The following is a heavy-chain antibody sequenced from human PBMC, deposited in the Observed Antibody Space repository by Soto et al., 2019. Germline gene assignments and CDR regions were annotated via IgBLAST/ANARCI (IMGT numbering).Heavy chain of an antibody. J-gene: IGHJ4*02. CDR1: GGSFSGYY. D-gene: IGHD3-10*01. Sequence: SETLSLTCAVYGGSFSGYYWSWIRQPPGKGLEWIGEINHSGSTNYNPSLKSRVTISVDTSKNQFSLKLSSVTAADTAVYYCAREVRYYYGSGSYFDYWGQGTLVTVS. CDR2: INHSGST. CDR3: AREVRYYYGSGSYFDY. V-gene: IGHV4-34*01.